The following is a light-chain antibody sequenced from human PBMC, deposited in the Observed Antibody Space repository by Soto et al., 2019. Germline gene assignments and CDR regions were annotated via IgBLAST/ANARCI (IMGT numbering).Light chain of an antibody. J-gene: IGLJ1*01. CDR1: STDVGRYNY. CDR2: DVS. V-gene: IGLV2-14*01. Sequence: QSVLTQPASVSGSPGQSITISCTGTSTDVGRYNYVSWYQQHPGKAPKLMVYDVSNRPSWVSNRFSGSKSGITASLTISGLQAVDEADYYCTSYTSDSTYVFGTGTKVTVL. CDR3: TSYTSDSTYV.